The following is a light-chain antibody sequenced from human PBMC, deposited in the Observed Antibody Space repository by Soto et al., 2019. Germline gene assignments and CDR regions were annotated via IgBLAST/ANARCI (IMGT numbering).Light chain of an antibody. CDR1: QGISNY. Sequence: DIQMTQSPSSLSASVGDRVTITCRASQGISNYLAWYQQKPGKVPKLLIYAASTLQSGVPSRFSGSGSGTDFTLTISSLQPEDVATYYCQKYNSAPPFTFGPGTNVYIK. CDR2: AAS. CDR3: QKYNSAPPFT. V-gene: IGKV1-27*01. J-gene: IGKJ3*01.